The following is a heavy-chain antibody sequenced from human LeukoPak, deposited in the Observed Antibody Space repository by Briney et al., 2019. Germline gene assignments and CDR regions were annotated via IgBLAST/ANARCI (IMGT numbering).Heavy chain of an antibody. CDR1: GYRFTSYS. CDR2: IHPSDSDT. D-gene: IGHD2-15*01. V-gene: IGHV5-51*01. CDR3: ARRSCSGATCYQLDY. J-gene: IGHJ4*02. Sequence: GESLKISCEGSGYRFTSYSIAWVRQMPGKGLEWMGIIHPSDSDTTYSPSFQGQVTISADKSISTAYLQWSSLKASDTAVYYCARRSCSGATCYQLDYWGQGTLVTVSS.